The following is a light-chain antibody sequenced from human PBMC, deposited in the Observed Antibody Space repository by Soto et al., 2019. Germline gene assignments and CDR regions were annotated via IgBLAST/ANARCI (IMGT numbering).Light chain of an antibody. J-gene: IGKJ1*01. Sequence: EIVLTQSPGTLSLSPGERATLSCRASQTVTSNYLAWYQRKPGQAPRLLIYGASSRATDIPDRFSGSGSGTDFTLTINRLEPEDFAVYYCQQYGSSPGTFGQGTKVEIK. CDR1: QTVTSNY. V-gene: IGKV3-20*01. CDR3: QQYGSSPGT. CDR2: GAS.